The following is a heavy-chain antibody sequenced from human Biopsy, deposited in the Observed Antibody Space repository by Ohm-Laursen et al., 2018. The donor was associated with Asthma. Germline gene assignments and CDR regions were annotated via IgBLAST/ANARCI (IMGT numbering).Heavy chain of an antibody. J-gene: IGHJ3*02. V-gene: IGHV1-3*01. Sequence: ASVKVSCKASGYTFTSYAMHWVRQAPGQRLEWMGWINAGNGNTKYSQKFQGRVTITRDTSASTAYMELSSLRSEDTAVYYWASSIAVADSDAFDIWGQGTMVTVSS. D-gene: IGHD6-19*01. CDR3: ASSIAVADSDAFDI. CDR1: GYTFTSYA. CDR2: INAGNGNT.